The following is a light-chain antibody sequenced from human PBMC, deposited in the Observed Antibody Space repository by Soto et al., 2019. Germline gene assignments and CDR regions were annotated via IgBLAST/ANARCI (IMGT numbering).Light chain of an antibody. CDR3: QTWDTGIRV. CDR2: LNSDGSH. Sequence: QPVLTQSPSASASLGASVKLTCTLNSGHSSYAIAWHQQQPEKGPRYLMYLNSDGSHIKGDGIPDRFSGSSSGAERYLTISSLQSEDEADYYCQTWDTGIRVFGGGTKLTVL. CDR1: SGHSSYA. J-gene: IGLJ2*01. V-gene: IGLV4-69*01.